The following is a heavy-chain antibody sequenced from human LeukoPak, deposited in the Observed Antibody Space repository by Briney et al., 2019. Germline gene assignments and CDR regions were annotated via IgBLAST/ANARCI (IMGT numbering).Heavy chain of an antibody. CDR1: GFTFSSYS. J-gene: IGHJ6*04. CDR3: ARDHRIGGFMDL. CDR2: IKPDGSEE. Sequence: GGSLRLSCAASGFTFSSYSMNWVRQAPEKGLEWVANIKPDGSEEHSVDSVKGRFTISRDNAKNSLYLQMNSLRAEDTAVYYCARDHRIGGFMDLWGKGTTVTVSS. D-gene: IGHD2-15*01. V-gene: IGHV3-7*01.